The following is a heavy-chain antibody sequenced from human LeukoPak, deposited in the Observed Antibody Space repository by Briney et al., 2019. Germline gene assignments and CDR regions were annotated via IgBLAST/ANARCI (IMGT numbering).Heavy chain of an antibody. CDR2: IKQDGSEK. Sequence: GGSLRLSCAGSGFTFSNYWMSWVRQAPGKGLEWVANIKQDGSEKYYVDALTGRFTVSRDKSKNTLYLQMNSLRAEDTAVYYCARETTSGTGAAGTDAFDIWGQGTLVTVSS. V-gene: IGHV3-7*01. D-gene: IGHD6-13*01. J-gene: IGHJ3*02. CDR3: ARETTSGTGAAGTDAFDI. CDR1: GFTFSNYW.